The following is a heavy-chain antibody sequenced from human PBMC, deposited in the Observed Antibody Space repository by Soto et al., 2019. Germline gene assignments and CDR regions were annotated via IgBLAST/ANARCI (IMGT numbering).Heavy chain of an antibody. CDR3: ARDLRSVVDY. V-gene: IGHV3-30-3*01. D-gene: IGHD2-15*01. Sequence: VQLVESGGGVVQPGRSLRLSCAASGFTFSSYAMHWVRQAPGKGLEWVAVISYDGSNKYYADSVKGRFTISRDNSKNTLYLQMNSLRAEDTAVYYCARDLRSVVDYWGQGTLVTVSS. CDR2: ISYDGSNK. J-gene: IGHJ4*02. CDR1: GFTFSSYA.